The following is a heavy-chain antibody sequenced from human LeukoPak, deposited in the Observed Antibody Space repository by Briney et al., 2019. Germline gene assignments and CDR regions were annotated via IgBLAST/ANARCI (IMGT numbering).Heavy chain of an antibody. Sequence: GESLRLSCAASGFTVSSNYMSWVRQAPGKGLEWVSVIYSGGSTYYADSVKGRFTISRDNSKNTLYLQMNSLRAEDTAVYYCARVQEDYYDSSGYYYFDYWGQGTLVTVSS. CDR2: IYSGGST. D-gene: IGHD3-22*01. J-gene: IGHJ4*02. CDR3: ARVQEDYYDSSGYYYFDY. CDR1: GFTVSSNY. V-gene: IGHV3-53*01.